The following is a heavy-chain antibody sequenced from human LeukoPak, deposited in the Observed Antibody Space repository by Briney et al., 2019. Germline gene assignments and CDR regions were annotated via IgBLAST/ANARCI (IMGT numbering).Heavy chain of an antibody. V-gene: IGHV3-9*01. CDR3: AKDMNSYGSGSSYNPWGPFDS. CDR2: IAWNSGNT. D-gene: IGHD3-10*01. CDR1: GFTFDNYA. J-gene: IGHJ4*02. Sequence: GRSLRLSCAASGFTFDNYAMHCVRQAPGKGLEWVSGIAWNSGNTGFADSVKGRFTISRDNAENSLYLQMNSLTPEDTAFYFCAKDMNSYGSGSSYNPWGPFDSWGQGTLVTVSS.